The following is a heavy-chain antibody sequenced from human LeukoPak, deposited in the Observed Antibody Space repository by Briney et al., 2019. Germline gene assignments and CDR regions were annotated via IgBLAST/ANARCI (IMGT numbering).Heavy chain of an antibody. CDR2: INPSGGST. CDR3: ARPMGGLADFDY. Sequence: GASVKVPCKASGYTFTSYYMHWVRQAPGQGLEWMGIINPSGGSTSYAQKFQGRVTMARDTSTSTVYMELSSLRSEDTAVYYCARPMGGLADFDYWGQGTLVTVSS. D-gene: IGHD3-16*01. V-gene: IGHV1-46*01. J-gene: IGHJ4*02. CDR1: GYTFTSYY.